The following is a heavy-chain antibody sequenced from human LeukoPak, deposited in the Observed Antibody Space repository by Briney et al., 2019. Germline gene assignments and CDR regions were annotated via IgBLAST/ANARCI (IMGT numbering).Heavy chain of an antibody. CDR3: AKDANPMRIAVAGRTRGSYFDY. V-gene: IGHV3-23*01. CDR1: GFTFSSYA. CDR2: ISGSGGST. Sequence: GGSLRLSCAASGFTFSSYAMSWVRHAPGKGLEWVSAISGSGGSTYYADSVKGRFTISRDNSKNTLYLQMNSLRAEDTAVYYCAKDANPMRIAVAGRTRGSYFDYWGQGTLVTVSS. D-gene: IGHD6-19*01. J-gene: IGHJ4*02.